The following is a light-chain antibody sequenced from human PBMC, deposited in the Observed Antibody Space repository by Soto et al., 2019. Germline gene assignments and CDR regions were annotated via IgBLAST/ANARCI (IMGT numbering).Light chain of an antibody. CDR3: LQHHAFPFT. V-gene: IGKV1-17*02. Sequence: DIKMTQSPFSLSASVGDRVTITCRASQGIRNDLGWYQHKPGKVPKRLIYTASTLESGVPSRFSGSGAGTEFTLTFSNLQPEDFATYYCLQHHAFPFTFLPGTKLTFK. J-gene: IGKJ3*01. CDR2: TAS. CDR1: QGIRND.